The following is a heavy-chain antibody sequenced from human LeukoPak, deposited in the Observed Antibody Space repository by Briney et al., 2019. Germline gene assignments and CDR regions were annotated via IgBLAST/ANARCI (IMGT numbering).Heavy chain of an antibody. Sequence: SETLSLTCTVSGGSFSSSSDYWGWIRQPPGKGLEWIGIIYYSGSTYYNPSLKSRVTISADTSNNQFSLKLSSVTAADTAVYYCARLNRYYDILTGYTIPYYFDYWDQGTLVTVSS. D-gene: IGHD3-9*01. V-gene: IGHV4-39*01. CDR1: GGSFSSSSDY. J-gene: IGHJ4*02. CDR3: ARLNRYYDILTGYTIPYYFDY. CDR2: IYYSGST.